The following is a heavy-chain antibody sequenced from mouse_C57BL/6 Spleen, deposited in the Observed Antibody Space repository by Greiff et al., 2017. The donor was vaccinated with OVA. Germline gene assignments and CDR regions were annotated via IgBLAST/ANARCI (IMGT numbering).Heavy chain of an antibody. V-gene: IGHV1-64*01. D-gene: IGHD1-1*01. J-gene: IGHJ2*01. CDR1: GYTFTSYW. CDR2: IHPTSGST. Sequence: QVQLQQPGAELVKPGASVKLSCKASGYTFTSYWMHWVKQRPGQGLEWIGMIHPTSGSTNYNEKFKSKATLTVDKSSSTAYMQLSSLTSEDSAVYYCARTPYYYGSRYVDFDYWGQGTTLTVAS. CDR3: ARTPYYYGSRYVDFDY.